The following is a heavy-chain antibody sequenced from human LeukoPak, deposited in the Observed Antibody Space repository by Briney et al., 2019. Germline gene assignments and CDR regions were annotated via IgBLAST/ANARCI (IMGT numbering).Heavy chain of an antibody. CDR1: GGSISSSNW. CDR3: AREKGIAAAGHLGFDY. J-gene: IGHJ4*02. V-gene: IGHV4-4*02. CDR2: IYHSGST. D-gene: IGHD6-13*01. Sequence: SGTLSLTCTVSGGSISSSNWWSWVRQPPGKGLEWIGEIYHSGSTNYNPSLKSRVTISVDKSKNQFSLKLSSVTAADTAVYYCAREKGIAAAGHLGFDYWGQGTLVTVSS.